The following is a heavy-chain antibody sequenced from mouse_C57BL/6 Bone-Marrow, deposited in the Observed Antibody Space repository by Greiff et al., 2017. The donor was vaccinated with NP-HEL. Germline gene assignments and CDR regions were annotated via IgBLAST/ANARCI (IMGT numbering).Heavy chain of an antibody. CDR2: ISDGGSYT. J-gene: IGHJ3*01. CDR1: GFTFSSYA. CDR3: ARDGVAWFAY. Sequence: DVQLVESGGGLVKPGGSLKLSCAASGFTFSSYAMSWVRQTPEKRLEWVATISDGGSYTYYPDNVKGRFTISRDNAKNNLYLQMSHLKSEDTAMYYCARDGVAWFAYWGQGTLVTVSA. V-gene: IGHV5-4*01.